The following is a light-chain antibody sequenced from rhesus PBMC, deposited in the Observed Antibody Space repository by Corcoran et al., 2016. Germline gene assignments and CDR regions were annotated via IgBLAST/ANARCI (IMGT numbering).Light chain of an antibody. Sequence: DIQMTQSPSSLSASVGDTVTITCRASQGISSWLAWYQQKPGKAPKLLIDKASSLKSGDPSRFSGSGSGTHFTLTISSLQSEDFATYFCQQYSSIPLTFGGGTKVEIK. CDR1: QGISSW. J-gene: IGKJ4*01. V-gene: IGKV1-22*01. CDR3: QQYSSIPLT. CDR2: KAS.